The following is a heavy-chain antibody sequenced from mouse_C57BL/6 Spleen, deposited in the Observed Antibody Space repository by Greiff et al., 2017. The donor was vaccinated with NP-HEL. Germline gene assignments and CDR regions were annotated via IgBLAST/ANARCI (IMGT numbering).Heavy chain of an antibody. Sequence: EVMLVESGGGLVKPGGSLKLSCAASGFTFSDYGMHWVRQAPEKGLEWVAYISSGSSTIYYADTVKGRFTISGDNAKNTLFLQMTSLRSEDTAMYYCARKGARYDYDEDWAMDYWGQGTSVTVSS. CDR3: ARKGARYDYDEDWAMDY. J-gene: IGHJ4*01. V-gene: IGHV5-17*01. CDR1: GFTFSDYG. D-gene: IGHD2-4*01. CDR2: ISSGSSTI.